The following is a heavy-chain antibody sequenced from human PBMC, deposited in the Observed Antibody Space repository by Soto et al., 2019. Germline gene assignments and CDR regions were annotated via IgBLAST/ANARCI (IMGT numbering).Heavy chain of an antibody. V-gene: IGHV4-31*03. CDR1: GASMSSGGYY. J-gene: IGHJ5*02. Sequence: QVQLQESGPGLVKPSQTLSLTCTVSGASMSSGGYYWTWIRQSPGKGLEWIGYIYYSGSTYYNPSLESRGAISLDTPRSQFSLTLHSVPAADTAICYCARDPHYNFFAPWRQGTLVTVPS. CDR2: IYYSGST. CDR3: ARDPHYNFFAP.